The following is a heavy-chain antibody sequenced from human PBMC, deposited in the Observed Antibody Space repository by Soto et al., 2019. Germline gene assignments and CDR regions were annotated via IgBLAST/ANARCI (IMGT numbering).Heavy chain of an antibody. CDR1: SGSISTSRSY. CDR3: ARQPTTGDTDLWFDP. J-gene: IGHJ5*02. V-gene: IGHV4-39*01. CDR2: IFYSGST. Sequence: QLQLLESGPGLVKASETLSLTCSVSSGSISTSRSYWAWIRQPPGKGLEWLANIFYSGSTFYNPSLASRVSVSVDTSKNEFSLKLRSVTAADTAVYYCARQPTTGDTDLWFDPWGQGTLVTVSS. D-gene: IGHD2-21*01.